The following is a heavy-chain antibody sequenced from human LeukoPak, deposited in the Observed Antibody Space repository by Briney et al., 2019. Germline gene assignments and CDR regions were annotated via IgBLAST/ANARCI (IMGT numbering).Heavy chain of an antibody. V-gene: IGHV3-53*01. D-gene: IGHD6-19*01. Sequence: PGGSLRLSCAASGFTVSSNYMSWVRQAPGKGLEWVSVIYSGGSTYYADSVKGRFTISRDSSKNTLYLQMNSLRAEDTAVYYCARVGGYSSGWYVFDPWGQGTLVTVSS. CDR3: ARVGGYSSGWYVFDP. CDR2: IYSGGST. CDR1: GFTVSSNY. J-gene: IGHJ5*02.